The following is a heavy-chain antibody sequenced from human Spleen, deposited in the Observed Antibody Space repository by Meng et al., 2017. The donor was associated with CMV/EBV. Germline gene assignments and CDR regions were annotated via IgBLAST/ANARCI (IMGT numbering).Heavy chain of an antibody. V-gene: IGHV5-51*01. J-gene: IGHJ6*02. D-gene: IGHD1-26*01. CDR3: ASAGVGDIYGMDV. Sequence: GGSLRLSCKGSGYSFTSYWIGWVRQMPGKGLEWMGIIYPGDSDTRYSPSFQGQVTISADKSISTAYLQWSSLKASDTAIYYCASAGVGDIYGMDVWGQGTTVTVSS. CDR1: GYSFTSYW. CDR2: IYPGDSDT.